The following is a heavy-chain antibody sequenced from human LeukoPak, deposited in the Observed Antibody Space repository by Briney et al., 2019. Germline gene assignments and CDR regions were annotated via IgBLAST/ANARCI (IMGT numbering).Heavy chain of an antibody. D-gene: IGHD2-21*02. CDR1: GFTFSNHA. CDR3: AKAASDFYDFDS. Sequence: QPGGSLRLSCAASGFTFSNHAMSWVRQAPGKGLEWVSVISGGGAYTYYADSVKGRFAISGGNSKNTLYLQMNRLRAEDTAVYYCAKAASDFYDFDSWGQGTLVTVSS. J-gene: IGHJ4*02. CDR2: ISGGGAYT. V-gene: IGHV3-23*01.